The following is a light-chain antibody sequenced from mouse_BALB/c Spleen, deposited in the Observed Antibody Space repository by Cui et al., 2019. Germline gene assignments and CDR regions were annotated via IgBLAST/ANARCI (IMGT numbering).Light chain of an antibody. CDR3: HQWSSYPWT. Sequence: ILLTQSPAIISASLGEEITITCSASSSVSYMPWYQQKSGTSPTPLIYSTANLASGVHSRLSGSGSGTFYSLTISSVEAEDAADYYCHQWSSYPWTFGGGTKLEIK. CDR1: SSVSY. V-gene: IGKV4-80*01. CDR2: STA. J-gene: IGKJ1*01.